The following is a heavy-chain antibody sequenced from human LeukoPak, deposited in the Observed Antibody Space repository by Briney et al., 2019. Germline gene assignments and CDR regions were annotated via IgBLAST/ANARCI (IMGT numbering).Heavy chain of an antibody. CDR2: IYYSGRT. Sequence: SETLSLTCSVSGGSISSYYWSWIRQPPGKGLEWIGYIYYSGRTSYNPSLKSRVTLSVDTSKNQFSLRLSSVTAADTAVYYCARAYHSSWYLNWFDPWGQGTLVTVSS. J-gene: IGHJ5*02. V-gene: IGHV4-59*08. CDR1: GGSISSYY. D-gene: IGHD6-13*01. CDR3: ARAYHSSWYLNWFDP.